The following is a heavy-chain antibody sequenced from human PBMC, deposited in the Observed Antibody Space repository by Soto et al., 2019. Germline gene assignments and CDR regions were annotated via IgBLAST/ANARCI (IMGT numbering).Heavy chain of an antibody. D-gene: IGHD3-22*01. CDR2: ISGSSEST. CDR3: AKAITMIVVVITYDAFDI. CDR1: GFTFSSYA. Sequence: GSLRLSCAASGFTFSSYAMSWVRQAPGKGLEWVSSISGSSESTYYADSVKGRFTISRDNSKNTLYLQMKSLRAEDTAVYYCAKAITMIVVVITYDAFDIWGRGTMVTVS. V-gene: IGHV3-23*01. J-gene: IGHJ3*02.